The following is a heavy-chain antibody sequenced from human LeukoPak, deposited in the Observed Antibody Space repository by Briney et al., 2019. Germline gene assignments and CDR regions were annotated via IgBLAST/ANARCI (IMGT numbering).Heavy chain of an antibody. CDR2: ISNDGSNK. CDR1: GFTFSSYG. V-gene: IGHV3-30*03. J-gene: IGHJ4*02. Sequence: GGSLRLSCAASGFTFSSYGMHWVRLAPGKGLEWVAVISNDGSNKYYADSVKGRFTISRDNSRSTLYLQMNSLRPEDTAIYYCAREGYYGSGSPPSLYFDYWGQGTLVTVSS. D-gene: IGHD3-10*01. CDR3: AREGYYGSGSPPSLYFDY.